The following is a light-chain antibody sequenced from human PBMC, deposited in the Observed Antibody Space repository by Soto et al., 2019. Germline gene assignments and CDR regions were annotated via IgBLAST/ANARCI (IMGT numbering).Light chain of an antibody. V-gene: IGKV1-5*03. J-gene: IGKJ1*01. CDR1: QSISSW. Sequence: DIQMTQSPSTLSASIGDRVTITCRASQSISSWLAWYQQKPGSLPRLLIYRASTLESGVPSRFSGSGSGTEFTLTISSLQPDDFATYYCHQYDTYLWTFGQGTKVEI. CDR3: HQYDTYLWT. CDR2: RAS.